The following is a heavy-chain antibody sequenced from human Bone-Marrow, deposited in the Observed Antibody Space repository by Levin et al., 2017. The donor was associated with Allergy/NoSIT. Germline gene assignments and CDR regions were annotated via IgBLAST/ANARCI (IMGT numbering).Heavy chain of an antibody. CDR1: GASISSFY. V-gene: IGHV4-59*08. CDR3: ARQAVPAAVNGVDS. D-gene: IGHD2-2*01. CDR2: IYYSGST. Sequence: SETLSLTCTVSGASISSFYWSWIRQPPGKGLEWIGYIYYSGSTNYSPSLKSRVSMSADMSRNQVYLTMSSVTAADTAVCYCARQAVPAAVNGVDSWGQGALVTVS. J-gene: IGHJ4*02.